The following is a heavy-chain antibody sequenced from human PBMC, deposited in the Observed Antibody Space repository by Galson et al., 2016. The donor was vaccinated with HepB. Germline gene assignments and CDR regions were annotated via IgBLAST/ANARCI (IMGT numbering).Heavy chain of an antibody. CDR1: GASMSSSHF. J-gene: IGHJ4*02. V-gene: IGHV4-4*02. CDR2: IYHSGST. Sequence: SETLSLTCAVSGASMSSSHFWSWVRQPPGKGLEWIGDIYHSGSTNYNPSLTSRVTISVDQSKNQFSLNLISVTAADTAVYYCARDPVFGDWGQGTLVTVSS. CDR3: ARDPVFGD.